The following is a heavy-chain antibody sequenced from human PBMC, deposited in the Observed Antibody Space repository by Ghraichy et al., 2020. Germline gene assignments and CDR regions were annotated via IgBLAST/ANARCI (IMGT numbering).Heavy chain of an antibody. CDR3: AKDLQIQLWFPEYFQH. J-gene: IGHJ1*01. CDR2: ISGSGGST. V-gene: IGHV3-23*01. CDR1: GFTFSSYA. D-gene: IGHD5-18*01. Sequence: GESLNISCAASGFTFSSYAMSWVRQAPGKGLEWVSAISGSGGSTYYADSVKGRFTISRDNSKNTLYLQMNSLRAEDTAVYYCAKDLQIQLWFPEYFQHWGQGTLVTVSS.